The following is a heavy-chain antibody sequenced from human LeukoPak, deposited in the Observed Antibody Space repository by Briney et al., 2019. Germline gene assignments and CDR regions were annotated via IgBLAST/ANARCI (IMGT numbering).Heavy chain of an antibody. D-gene: IGHD3-10*01. V-gene: IGHV4-4*07. CDR1: GGSITSYY. CDR2: IYSRGST. J-gene: IGHJ4*02. Sequence: SETLSLTCTVSGGSITSYYWSWIRQSAGKGLEWIGLIYSRGSTNYNPSLKSRVTMSVDTSKNQFSLKLSSVTAADTAVYYCAREEDGSGIYVDEKTRDYWGQGILVTVSS. CDR3: AREEDGSGIYVDEKTRDY.